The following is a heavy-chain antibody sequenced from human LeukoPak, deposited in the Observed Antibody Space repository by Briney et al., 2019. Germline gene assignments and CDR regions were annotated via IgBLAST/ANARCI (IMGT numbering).Heavy chain of an antibody. V-gene: IGHV4-31*03. Sequence: SETLSLTCTVSGGSIRSSYYYWSWIRQHPGKGLEWIGYIYYSGSTYYNPSLKSRVTISVDTSKNQFSLKLSSVTAADTAVYYCARGVRDIVVVVAAYFDYWGQGTLVTVSS. J-gene: IGHJ4*02. CDR1: GGSIRSSYYY. CDR3: ARGVRDIVVVVAAYFDY. D-gene: IGHD2-15*01. CDR2: IYYSGST.